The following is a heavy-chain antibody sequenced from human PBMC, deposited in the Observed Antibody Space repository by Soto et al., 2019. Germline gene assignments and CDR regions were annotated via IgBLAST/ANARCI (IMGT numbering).Heavy chain of an antibody. CDR2: IHSDGSST. Sequence: EVQLVESGGGLVQPGGSLRLSCAASGFTFSSYWMHWVRQAPGKGLVWVSRIHSDGSSTSYAGSVKGRLTISRDNAKNTLYLQMNSLRAEDTAVYYCASTWEYSSSSFDYWGQGTLVTVPS. D-gene: IGHD6-6*01. CDR3: ASTWEYSSSSFDY. V-gene: IGHV3-74*01. CDR1: GFTFSSYW. J-gene: IGHJ4*02.